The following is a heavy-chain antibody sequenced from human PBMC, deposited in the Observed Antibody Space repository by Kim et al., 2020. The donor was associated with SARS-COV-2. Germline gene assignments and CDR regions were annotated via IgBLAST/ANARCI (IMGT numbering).Heavy chain of an antibody. CDR3: ARDGDLYSSGKDAFDI. Sequence: GGSLRLSCAASGFTFSSYWMTWVRQAPGKGLEWVANIKQDGNQKYYVLSVKGRFTISRDNAKNSLYLQMNSLRAEDTAVYYCARDGDLYSSGKDAFDIWG. CDR2: IKQDGNQK. CDR1: GFTFSSYW. V-gene: IGHV3-7*01. D-gene: IGHD6-19*01. J-gene: IGHJ3*02.